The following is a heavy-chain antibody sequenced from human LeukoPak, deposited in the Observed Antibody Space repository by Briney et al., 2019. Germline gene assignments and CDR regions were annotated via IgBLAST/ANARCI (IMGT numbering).Heavy chain of an antibody. CDR2: IKQDGSEQ. CDR1: GFTFTTYW. V-gene: IGHV3-7*01. D-gene: IGHD3-22*01. CDR3: VRDLYRIVVVPHYFDY. J-gene: IGHJ4*02. Sequence: GGSLRLSCAASGFTFTTYWMGWVRQAPGKGLEWVANIKQDGSEQYYVDSVKGRFTISRDNAKNSLYLQMNSLRAEDTAVYYSVRDLYRIVVVPHYFDYWGREPWSPSPQ.